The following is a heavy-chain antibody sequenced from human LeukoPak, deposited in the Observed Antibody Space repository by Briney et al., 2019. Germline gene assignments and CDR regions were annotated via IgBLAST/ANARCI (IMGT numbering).Heavy chain of an antibody. CDR1: GYTLTELS. Sequence: AASVKVSCKVSGYTLTELSMHWVRQAPGKGLEWMGGFDPEDGETIYAQKFQGRVTMTRDTSTSTVYMELSSLRSEDTAVYYCASLGGIAAAQGAFDIWGQGTMVTVSS. D-gene: IGHD6-13*01. V-gene: IGHV1-24*01. J-gene: IGHJ3*02. CDR2: FDPEDGET. CDR3: ASLGGIAAAQGAFDI.